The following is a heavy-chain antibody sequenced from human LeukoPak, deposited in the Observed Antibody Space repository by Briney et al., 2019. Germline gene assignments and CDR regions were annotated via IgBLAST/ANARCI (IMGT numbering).Heavy chain of an antibody. Sequence: SQTLSLTCASSGDSVSSNSVTWNWIRQSPSRGLEWLGRTYYRSTWYNDYAVSVRGRITVNPDTSKNQFSLKLSSVTAADTAVYYCARGLPSGAFDIWGQGTMVTVSS. D-gene: IGHD3-10*01. CDR1: GDSVSSNSVT. CDR2: TYYRSTWYN. J-gene: IGHJ3*02. CDR3: ARGLPSGAFDI. V-gene: IGHV6-1*01.